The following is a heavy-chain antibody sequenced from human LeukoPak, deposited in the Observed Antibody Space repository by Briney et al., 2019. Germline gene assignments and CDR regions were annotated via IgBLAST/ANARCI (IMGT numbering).Heavy chain of an antibody. J-gene: IGHJ4*02. CDR1: GFTFSSYA. CDR2: ISGSGGNT. Sequence: GGSLRLSCAPSGFTFSSYAMSWVRQAPGMGLEWLSAISGSGGNTYYADSVKGRFTISRDNSQNTLSLQMNSLRAEDTAVYFCAKAGYRGSSVNYFEYWGQGTLVTVSS. CDR3: AKAGYRGSSVNYFEY. V-gene: IGHV3-23*01. D-gene: IGHD6-6*01.